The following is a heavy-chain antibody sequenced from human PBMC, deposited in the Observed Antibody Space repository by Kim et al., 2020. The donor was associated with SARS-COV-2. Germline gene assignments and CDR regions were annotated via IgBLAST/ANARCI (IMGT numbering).Heavy chain of an antibody. V-gene: IGHV1-69*04. CDR2: IIPILGIA. D-gene: IGHD2-15*01. CDR1: GGTFSSYT. J-gene: IGHJ4*02. Sequence: SVKVSCKASGGTFSSYTISWVRQAPGQGLEWMGRIIPILGIANYAQKFQGRVTITADKSTSTAYMELSSLRSEDTAVYYCARDEYCSGGSCRLRFDYWGQGTLVTVSS. CDR3: ARDEYCSGGSCRLRFDY.